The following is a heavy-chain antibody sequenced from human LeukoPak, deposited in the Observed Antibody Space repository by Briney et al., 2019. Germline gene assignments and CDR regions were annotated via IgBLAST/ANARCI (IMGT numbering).Heavy chain of an antibody. CDR3: ARESGGDYAY. Sequence: PGGSLRLSCAASGFTVSSNYMSWVRQAPGKGLEWVSVIYSGGSTYYADSVKGRFTISRHNSKNTLYLQMSSLRAEGTAVYYCARESGGDYAYWGQGTLVTVSS. CDR1: GFTVSSNY. D-gene: IGHD4-17*01. J-gene: IGHJ4*02. CDR2: IYSGGST. V-gene: IGHV3-53*04.